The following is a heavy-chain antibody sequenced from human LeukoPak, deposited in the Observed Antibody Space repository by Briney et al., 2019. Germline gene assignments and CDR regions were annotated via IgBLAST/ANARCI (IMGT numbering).Heavy chain of an antibody. CDR1: GGSISSYY. CDR2: INHSGST. J-gene: IGHJ5*02. CDR3: ARGLVVPAANSVRFDP. Sequence: SETLSLTCTVSGGSISSYYWSWIRQPPGKGLEWIGEINHSGSTNYNPSLKSRVTISVDTSKNQFSLKLSSVTAADTAVYYCARGLVVPAANSVRFDPWGQGTLVTVSS. V-gene: IGHV4-34*01. D-gene: IGHD2-2*01.